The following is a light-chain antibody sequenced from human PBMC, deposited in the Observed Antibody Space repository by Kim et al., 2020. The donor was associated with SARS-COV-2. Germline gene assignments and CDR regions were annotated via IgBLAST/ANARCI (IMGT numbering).Light chain of an antibody. CDR1: SSDVGGYNY. J-gene: IGLJ1*01. V-gene: IGLV2-14*01. Sequence: QSVLTQPASVSGSPGQSITISCTGTSSDVGGYNYVSWYQQHPGKAPKLMIYDVSKRPSGVSNRFSGSKSDNTASLTISGLQAEDEADYYCSSYTSSSTLYVFGTGTKVTVL. CDR2: DVS. CDR3: SSYTSSSTLYV.